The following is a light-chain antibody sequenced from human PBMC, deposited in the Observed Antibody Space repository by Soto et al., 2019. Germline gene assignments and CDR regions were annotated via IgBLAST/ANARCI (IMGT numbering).Light chain of an antibody. CDR1: QSINSW. CDR2: DAS. Sequence: DIQMTQSPSTLYETVGDRVTITCRASQSINSWLAWYQQKPGKAPKILNYDASSLESGVPSRFSGSGSGTEFSLTFSSLQPDDFATYYCQQYNSYLYTFGQGTKVDIK. CDR3: QQYNSYLYT. V-gene: IGKV1-5*01. J-gene: IGKJ2*01.